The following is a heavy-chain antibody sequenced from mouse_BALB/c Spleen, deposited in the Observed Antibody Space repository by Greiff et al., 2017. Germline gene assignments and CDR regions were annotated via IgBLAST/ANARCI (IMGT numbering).Heavy chain of an antibody. J-gene: IGHJ4*01. CDR2: IWSGGST. D-gene: IGHD2-3*01. V-gene: IGHV2-2*02. CDR1: GFSLTSYG. CDR3: ARMMGYAMDY. Sequence: VKLVESGPGLVQPSQSLSITCTVSGFSLTSYGVHWVRQSPGKGLEWLGVIWSGGSTDHNAAFISRLSISKDNSKSQVFFKMNSLQANDTAIYYCARMMGYAMDYWGQGTSVTVSS.